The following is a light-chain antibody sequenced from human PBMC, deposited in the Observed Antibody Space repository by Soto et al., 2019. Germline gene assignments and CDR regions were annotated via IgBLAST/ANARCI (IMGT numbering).Light chain of an antibody. Sequence: EIVLTQSPATLSLSRGERATLSCRASQSVDNYLAWYQQKPGQAPRLLIYGASSRAIGIPDRFSGSVSGSDFILTINRLEPEDFAVYYCQQYGSSHTFGQGTRLEI. CDR3: QQYGSSHT. V-gene: IGKV3-20*01. CDR1: QSVDNY. CDR2: GAS. J-gene: IGKJ5*01.